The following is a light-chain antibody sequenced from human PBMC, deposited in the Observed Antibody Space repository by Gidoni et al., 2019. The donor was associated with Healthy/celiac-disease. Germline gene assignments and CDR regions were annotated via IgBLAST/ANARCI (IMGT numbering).Light chain of an antibody. V-gene: IGLV1-40*01. J-gene: IGLJ2*01. CDR2: GNS. Sequence: QSVLTQPPSVSGAPGQRVTISCTGSSSNIGAGYAVHWYQQLPGTAPKLLIYGNSNRPSGVPDRFSGSKSGNSASLAITGLQAEDEADYYCQSYDSSLSDVVFGGGTKLTVL. CDR3: QSYDSSLSDVV. CDR1: SSNIGAGYA.